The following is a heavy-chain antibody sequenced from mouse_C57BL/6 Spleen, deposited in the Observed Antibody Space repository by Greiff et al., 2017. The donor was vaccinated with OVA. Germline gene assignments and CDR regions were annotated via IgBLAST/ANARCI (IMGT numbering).Heavy chain of an antibody. Sequence: QVQLQQSGAELMKPGASVKLSCKATGYTFTGYWIEWVKQRPGHGLEWIGEILPGSGSTNYNEKFKGKATFTADTSSNTAYMQLNRLTTEDSAIYYCARSVSYDGSWWYFDVWGTGTTVTVSS. CDR3: ARSVSYDGSWWYFDV. V-gene: IGHV1-9*01. CDR1: GYTFTGYW. CDR2: ILPGSGST. J-gene: IGHJ1*03. D-gene: IGHD2-3*01.